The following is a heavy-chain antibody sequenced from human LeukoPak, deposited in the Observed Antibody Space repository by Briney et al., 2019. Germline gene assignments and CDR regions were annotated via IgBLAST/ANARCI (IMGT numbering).Heavy chain of an antibody. V-gene: IGHV3-21*01. CDR2: ISSSSYI. D-gene: IGHD3-22*01. Sequence: GGSLRLSCAASGFTFSSYSMNWVRQAPGKGLEWVSSISSSSYIYYADSVKGRFTISRDNAKNSLYLQMNSLRAEDTAVYYCARDLGQYYDTSDNWFDPWGQGTLVTVSS. J-gene: IGHJ5*02. CDR3: ARDLGQYYDTSDNWFDP. CDR1: GFTFSSYS.